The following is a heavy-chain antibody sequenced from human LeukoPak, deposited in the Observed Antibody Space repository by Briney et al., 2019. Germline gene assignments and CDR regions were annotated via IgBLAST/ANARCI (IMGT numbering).Heavy chain of an antibody. Sequence: ASVKVSCKASGGTFSSYAISWVRQAPGQGLEWMGGIIPTFGTANYAQKFQGRVTITTDESTSTAYMELSSLRSEDTAVYYCARSAIWFGELLYPPDYWGQGTLVTVSS. V-gene: IGHV1-69*05. J-gene: IGHJ4*02. CDR3: ARSAIWFGELLYPPDY. CDR2: IIPTFGTA. CDR1: GGTFSSYA. D-gene: IGHD3-10*01.